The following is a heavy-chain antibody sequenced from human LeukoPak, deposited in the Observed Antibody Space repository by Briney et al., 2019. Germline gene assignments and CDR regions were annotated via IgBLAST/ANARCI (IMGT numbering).Heavy chain of an antibody. CDR2: INPNSGGT. CDR3: ARVAVTHYYYYYYYMDV. CDR1: GGTFSSYA. D-gene: IGHD4-11*01. J-gene: IGHJ6*03. V-gene: IGHV1-2*02. Sequence: GSSVKVSCKASGGTFSSYAISWVRQAPGQGLEWMGWINPNSGGTNYAQKFQGRVTMTRDTSISTAYMELSRLRSDDTAVYYCARVAVTHYYYYYYYMDVWGKGTTVTVSS.